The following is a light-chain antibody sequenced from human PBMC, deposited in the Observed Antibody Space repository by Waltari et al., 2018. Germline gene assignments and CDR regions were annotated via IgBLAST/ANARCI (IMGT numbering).Light chain of an antibody. J-gene: IGLJ2*01. CDR1: SSNIGSNT. Sequence: QSVLTQPPSASGTPGQRVTISCSGSSSNIGSNTVNWYQQLPGTAPQLLIYSNNLRPSGVPDRFSGSKSGTSASLAISGLQSEDEADYYCAAWDDSLNAVLFGGGTKLTVL. CDR3: AAWDDSLNAVL. CDR2: SNN. V-gene: IGLV1-44*01.